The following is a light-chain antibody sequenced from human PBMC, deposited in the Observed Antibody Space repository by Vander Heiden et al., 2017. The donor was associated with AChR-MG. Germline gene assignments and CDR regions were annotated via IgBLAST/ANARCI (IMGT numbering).Light chain of an antibody. V-gene: IGKV1-39*01. CDR3: QQNYGSPRT. Sequence: DIQMTQSPSTLSASVGDRVTITCRASQSISSCLDWYQQKPGKAPKLLMYDASSLESGVPSRFSGSGSGTEFTLTISSLQSEDFATYYCQQNYGSPRTFGPGTKVEIK. CDR1: QSISSC. J-gene: IGKJ1*01. CDR2: DAS.